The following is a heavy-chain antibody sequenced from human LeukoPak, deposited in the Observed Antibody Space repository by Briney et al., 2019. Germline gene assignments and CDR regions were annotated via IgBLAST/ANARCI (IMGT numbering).Heavy chain of an antibody. J-gene: IGHJ4*02. CDR1: GFSFRRYA. V-gene: IGHV3-23*01. D-gene: IGHD3-10*01. Sequence: GGSLRLSCAASGFSFRRYAMSWVRQAPGKGLEWVSGISGSGGSTYYADSVKGRFTISRDNSKNTLYLQMNSPRAEDTAAYYCAKGGMVRGEYDYWGQGTLVTVSS. CDR3: AKGGMVRGEYDY. CDR2: ISGSGGST.